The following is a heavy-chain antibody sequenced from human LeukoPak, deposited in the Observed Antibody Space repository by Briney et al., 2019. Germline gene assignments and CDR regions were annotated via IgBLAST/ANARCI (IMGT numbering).Heavy chain of an antibody. CDR1: GGSMSSYY. J-gene: IGHJ4*02. D-gene: IGHD3-22*01. CDR3: ARLFYDSSGYYYLSGLYYFDY. Sequence: LWETLSLTCTVSGGSMSSYYWSWIRQPPGKGLEWIGYIYYSGSTNYNPSLKSRVTISVDTSKNQFSLKLSSVTAADTAVYYCARLFYDSSGYYYLSGLYYFDYWGQGTLVTVSS. V-gene: IGHV4-59*01. CDR2: IYYSGST.